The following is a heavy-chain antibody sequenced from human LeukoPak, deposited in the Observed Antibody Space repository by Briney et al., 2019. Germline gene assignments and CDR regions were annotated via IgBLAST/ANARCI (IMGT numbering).Heavy chain of an antibody. D-gene: IGHD2-2*01. Sequence: ASVKVSCKASGRTFSSYAISWVRQAPGQGLEWMGRIIPILGIANYAQKFQGRVTITADKSTSTAYMELSSLRSEDTAVYYCARAPIHCSSTSCRNQFDYWGQGTLVTVSS. V-gene: IGHV1-69*04. CDR1: GRTFSSYA. J-gene: IGHJ4*02. CDR2: IIPILGIA. CDR3: ARAPIHCSSTSCRNQFDY.